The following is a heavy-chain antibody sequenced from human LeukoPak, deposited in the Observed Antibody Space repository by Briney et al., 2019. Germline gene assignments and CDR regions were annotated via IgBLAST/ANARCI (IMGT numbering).Heavy chain of an antibody. J-gene: IGHJ5*02. D-gene: IGHD4-17*01. Sequence: GGSLRLSCAASGFTFSSYNVNWVRQAPGKGLEWVSYISNTIRTTYYADSVKGRFTISRDNAKNSLFLQMNSLRVEDTAVYYCARERYGWFDPWGQGTLVTVSS. CDR3: ARERYGWFDP. CDR1: GFTFSSYN. V-gene: IGHV3-48*01. CDR2: ISNTIRTT.